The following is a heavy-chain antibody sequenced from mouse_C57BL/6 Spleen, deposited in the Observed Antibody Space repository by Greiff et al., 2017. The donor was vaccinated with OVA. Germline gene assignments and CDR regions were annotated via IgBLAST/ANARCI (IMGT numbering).Heavy chain of an antibody. V-gene: IGHV1-5*01. D-gene: IGHD2-1*01. J-gene: IGHJ3*01. CDR2: IYPGNSDT. CDR1: GYTFTSYW. Sequence: EVQVVESGTVLARPGASVKMSCKTSGYTFTSYWMHWVKQRPGQGLEWIGAIYPGNSDTSYNQKFKGKAKLTAVTSASTAYMELSSLTIEDSAVYYCPPVYGNYEGGFAYWGQGTLVTVSA. CDR3: PPVYGNYEGGFAY.